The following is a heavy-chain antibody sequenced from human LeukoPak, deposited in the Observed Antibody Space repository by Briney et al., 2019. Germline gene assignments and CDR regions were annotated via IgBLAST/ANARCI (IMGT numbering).Heavy chain of an antibody. Sequence: PGGSLRLSCAASEFTFDNYAMSWVRQAPGKGLEWVSVISGSGYYSYYADSVKGRFTVSRDNSKTTLYLQMNSLRADDTAVYYCAKADCSGGSCSAFGYWGQGTLVTVSS. V-gene: IGHV3-23*01. CDR2: ISGSGYYS. CDR3: AKADCSGGSCSAFGY. D-gene: IGHD2-15*01. CDR1: EFTFDNYA. J-gene: IGHJ4*02.